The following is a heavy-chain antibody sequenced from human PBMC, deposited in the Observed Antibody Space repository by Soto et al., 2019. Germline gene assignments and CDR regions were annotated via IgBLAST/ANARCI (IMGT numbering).Heavy chain of an antibody. D-gene: IGHD3-22*01. J-gene: IGHJ4*01. Sequence: SETLSVTCTVSGGYVSSGSYYWSWIRQPPGKGLEWIGSIYYTGTTSYNPSLKGRVTVSLDTSKKQFSLKLRSVTAADTAVYFCARLGGYYQAFDQWGQGALVTVSS. V-gene: IGHV4-39*07. CDR2: IYYTGTT. CDR3: ARLGGYYQAFDQ. CDR1: GGYVSSGSYY.